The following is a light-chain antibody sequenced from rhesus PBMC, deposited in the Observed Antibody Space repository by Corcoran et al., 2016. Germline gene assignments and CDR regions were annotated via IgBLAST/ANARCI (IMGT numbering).Light chain of an antibody. CDR3: QQYYENPFT. V-gene: IGKV1S8*01. CDR1: QNIYSN. Sequence: DIQMTQSPSALSASVGDRVTISCRASQNIYSNLAWYQQKPGKAPKLLIYAASSLQTGIPSRLSGSGAWTDFTLTISSLQPEDSAAYYCQQYYENPFTFGPGAKLDIK. J-gene: IGKJ3*01. CDR2: AAS.